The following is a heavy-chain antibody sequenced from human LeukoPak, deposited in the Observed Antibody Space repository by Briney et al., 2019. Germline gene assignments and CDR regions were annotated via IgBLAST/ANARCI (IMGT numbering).Heavy chain of an antibody. J-gene: IGHJ6*03. CDR1: GFSFSSYA. CDR2: ISGSGGST. D-gene: IGHD3-10*01. Sequence: GGSLRLSCAASGFSFSSYAISWVRQAPGKGLEWVSAISGSGGSTYYADSVKGRFTISRDNAKNSLYLQMNSLRAEDTAVYYCARDRGGYYGSGSYYYYYMDVWGKGTTVTVSS. CDR3: ARDRGGYYGSGSYYYYYMDV. V-gene: IGHV3-23*01.